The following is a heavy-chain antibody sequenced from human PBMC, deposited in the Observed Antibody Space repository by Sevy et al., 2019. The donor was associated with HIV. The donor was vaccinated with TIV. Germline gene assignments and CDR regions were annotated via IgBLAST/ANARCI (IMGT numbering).Heavy chain of an antibody. V-gene: IGHV3-11*01. J-gene: IGHJ4*02. D-gene: IGHD3-3*01. CDR2: ISSSGSTI. Sequence: GGSLRLSCAASGFTFSDYYMSWIRQAPGKGLEWVSYISSSGSTIYYADSVKGRFTISRDNAKNSLYLQMNSLRAEDRAVYYCARNSVEDYDFWSGYYRGLYYFDYWGQGTLVTVSS. CDR1: GFTFSDYY. CDR3: ARNSVEDYDFWSGYYRGLYYFDY.